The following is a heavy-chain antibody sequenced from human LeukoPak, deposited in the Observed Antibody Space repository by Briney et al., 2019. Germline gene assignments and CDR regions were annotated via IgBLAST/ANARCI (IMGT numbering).Heavy chain of an antibody. Sequence: PGGSLRLSCTTSGFSFRNYWMGWVRQAPGKGLEWVANIKQDESEKYYVGSVKGRFSISRDNAKNSLYLQMNSLRAEDTAVYYCARNEGYCSSTSCVNWFDPWGEGTLVTVSS. CDR1: GFSFRNYW. V-gene: IGHV3-7*01. CDR3: ARNEGYCSSTSCVNWFDP. CDR2: IKQDESEK. D-gene: IGHD2-2*01. J-gene: IGHJ5*02.